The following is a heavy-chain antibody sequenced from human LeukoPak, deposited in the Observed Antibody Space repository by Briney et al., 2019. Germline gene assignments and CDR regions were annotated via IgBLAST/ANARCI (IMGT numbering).Heavy chain of an antibody. CDR1: GGTFSSYA. CDR3: ARNPPYYAFWIGGEYYGMDV. V-gene: IGHV1-69*04. D-gene: IGHD3-3*01. CDR2: IIPILGIA. J-gene: IGHJ6*02. Sequence: ASVKVSCKAAGGTFSSYAISLVRQAPGQGLEWMGRIIPILGIANYAQKFQGRVTITADKSTSTAYMELISLRSEDTAVYYCARNPPYYAFWIGGEYYGMDVWGQGTTVTVSS.